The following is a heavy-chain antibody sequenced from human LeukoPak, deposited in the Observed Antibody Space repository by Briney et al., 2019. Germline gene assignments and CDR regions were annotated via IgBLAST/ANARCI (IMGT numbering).Heavy chain of an antibody. V-gene: IGHV1-2*02. CDR2: INPNSGGT. CDR3: ARDLTTVVYYYYMHV. D-gene: IGHD4-23*01. CDR1: GYTFTGYY. Sequence: ASVKVSCKASGYTFTGYYMHWVRQAPGQGLDWMGWINPNSGGTNYAQKFQGRVTMTRDTSISTAYMKLSRLRSDDTAVYYCARDLTTVVYYYYMHVWGKGTTVTVSS. J-gene: IGHJ6*03.